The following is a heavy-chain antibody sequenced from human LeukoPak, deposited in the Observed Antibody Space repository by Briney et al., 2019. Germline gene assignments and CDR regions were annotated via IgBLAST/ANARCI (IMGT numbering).Heavy chain of an antibody. D-gene: IGHD1-26*01. CDR1: GGTFSSYA. CDR3: ARVRRVGATGYYYYMDV. V-gene: IGHV1-69*06. CDR2: IIPIFGTA. Sequence: ASVKVSCKASGGTFSSYAISWVRQAPGQGLEWMGGIIPIFGTANYAQKFQGRVTITADKSTSTAYMELSSLRSEDTAVYYCARVRRVGATGYYYYMDVWGKGTTVTISS. J-gene: IGHJ6*03.